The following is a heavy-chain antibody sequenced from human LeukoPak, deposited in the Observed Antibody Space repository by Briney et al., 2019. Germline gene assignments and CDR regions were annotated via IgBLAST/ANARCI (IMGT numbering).Heavy chain of an antibody. CDR2: ISGSGGRT. D-gene: IGHD3-16*01. CDR1: GFTFSSYG. Sequence: GGSLRLSCAASGFTFSSYGMSWVRQAPGKGLEWVSVISGSGGRTYYADSVKGRFTTSRDNCKNTLYLQMNSLRAEDTAVYYCAKDDNYIRFLSWGQGTLVTVSS. CDR3: AKDDNYIRFLS. V-gene: IGHV3-23*01. J-gene: IGHJ5*02.